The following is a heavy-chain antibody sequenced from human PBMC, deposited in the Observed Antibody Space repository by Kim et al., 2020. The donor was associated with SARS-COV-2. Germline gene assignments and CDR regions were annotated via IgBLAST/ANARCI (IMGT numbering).Heavy chain of an antibody. CDR3: ARGRNYDFWSGIALDYYYMDL. Sequence: GGSLRLSCAASGFTFSSYGMHWVRQAPGKGLEWVAVIWYDGSNKYYADSVKGRFTISRDNSKNTRYLQMNSLRAEDTAVYYCARGRNYDFWSGIALDYYYMDLWGKGTTVTVSS. V-gene: IGHV3-33*01. CDR1: GFTFSSYG. J-gene: IGHJ6*03. D-gene: IGHD3-3*01. CDR2: IWYDGSNK.